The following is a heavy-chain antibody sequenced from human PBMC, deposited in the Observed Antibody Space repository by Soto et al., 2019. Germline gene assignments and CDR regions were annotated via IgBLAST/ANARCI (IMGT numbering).Heavy chain of an antibody. V-gene: IGHV3-9*01. D-gene: IGHD1-26*01. CDR3: AKAVGSYSNFDY. CDR1: GFTFDDYA. J-gene: IGHJ4*02. CDR2: ISWNSGSI. Sequence: EVQLVESGGGLVQPGRSLRLSCAASGFTFDDYAMHWVRQAPGKGLEWVSRISWNSGSIGYADSVKDRFTISRDNAKNSRYLQTNSLRAEDTALYFCAKAVGSYSNFDYWGQGTLVTVSS.